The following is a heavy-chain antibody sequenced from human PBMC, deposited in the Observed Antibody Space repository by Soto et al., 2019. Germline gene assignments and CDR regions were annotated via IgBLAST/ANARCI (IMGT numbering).Heavy chain of an antibody. J-gene: IGHJ6*02. CDR1: GFTFRSYS. V-gene: IGHV3-48*02. CDR3: ASLLGGYSYGPRYYYYGMGV. D-gene: IGHD5-18*01. Sequence: EVQLVESGGGLVQPGGSLRLSCAASGFTFRSYSMNWVRQAPGKGLEWVSYISSSSSTIYYADSVKGRFTISRDNAKNSLYLQTNSLRDEDTAVYYCASLLGGYSYGPRYYYYGMGVWGQGTTVTVSS. CDR2: ISSSSSTI.